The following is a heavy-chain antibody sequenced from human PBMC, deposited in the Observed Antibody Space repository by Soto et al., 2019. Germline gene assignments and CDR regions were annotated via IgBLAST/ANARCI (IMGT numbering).Heavy chain of an antibody. CDR2: INPSGGST. J-gene: IGHJ6*02. D-gene: IGHD3-3*01. Sequence: ASVKVSCKASGYTFTSYYMHWVRQAPGQGLEWMGIINPSGGSTSYAQNFQGRVTTTRDTSTSTLYMELSSLRSEDTAVQYWARDLPIFGVGIHYYYYGMDVWGQGTTVTVYS. V-gene: IGHV1-46*01. CDR3: ARDLPIFGVGIHYYYYGMDV. CDR1: GYTFTSYY.